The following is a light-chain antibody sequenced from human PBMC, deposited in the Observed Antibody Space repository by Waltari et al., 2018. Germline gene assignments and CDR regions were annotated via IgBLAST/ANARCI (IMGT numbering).Light chain of an antibody. J-gene: IGLJ3*02. CDR2: DQN. CDR1: SSSIGCNC. Sequence: QSVLTQPPSVSAAPGQRATTSCSGSSSSIGCNCVPRHQQLPGTAPKHLIYDQNKRPSGIPDRFAGSKSGTSATLGITGLQTGDEADYYCGTWDSSLSARVFGGGTKLTVL. V-gene: IGLV1-51*01. CDR3: GTWDSSLSARV.